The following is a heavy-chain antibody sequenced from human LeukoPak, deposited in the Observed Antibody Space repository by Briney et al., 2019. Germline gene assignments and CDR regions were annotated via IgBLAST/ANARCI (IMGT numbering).Heavy chain of an antibody. CDR2: IRYDGSNK. CDR3: AKERGSFEEGAFDI. V-gene: IGHV3-30*02. Sequence: GGSLRLSCAASGFTFSSYGMHWVRQAPGKGLEWVAFIRYDGSNKYYADSVKGRFSISRDNSKNTLYLQMNSLRAEDTAVYYCAKERGSFEEGAFDIWGQGTMVTVSS. CDR1: GFTFSSYG. D-gene: IGHD1-26*01. J-gene: IGHJ3*02.